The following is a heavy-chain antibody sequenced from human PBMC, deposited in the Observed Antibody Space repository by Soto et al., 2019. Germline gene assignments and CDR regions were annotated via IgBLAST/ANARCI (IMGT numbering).Heavy chain of an antibody. CDR3: AKVMGVRGVTSGADY. J-gene: IGHJ4*02. Sequence: QVQLVESGGGVVQPGRSLRLSCAASGFTFSSYGMHWVRQAPGKGLEWVALISYDGSDNYYAGSVKGRFTNSRDNSKNTLYLQMNSLRAEDTAVYYCAKVMGVRGVTSGADYWGQGTLVTVSS. D-gene: IGHD3-10*01. CDR2: ISYDGSDN. V-gene: IGHV3-30*18. CDR1: GFTFSSYG.